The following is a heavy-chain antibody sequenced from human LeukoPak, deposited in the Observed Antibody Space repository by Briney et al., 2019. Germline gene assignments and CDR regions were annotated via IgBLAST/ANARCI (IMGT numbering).Heavy chain of an antibody. CDR2: IIPIYGTA. D-gene: IGHD6-13*01. CDR3: ARQFAAALDV. V-gene: IGHV1-69*13. Sequence: SVKVSCKASGGTFSSYAISWVRQAPGQGLEWMGGIIPIYGTANYAQKFQGRVTITADESTSTAYMELSSLRSEDTAVYYCARQFAAALDVWGKGTTVTVSS. J-gene: IGHJ6*04. CDR1: GGTFSSYA.